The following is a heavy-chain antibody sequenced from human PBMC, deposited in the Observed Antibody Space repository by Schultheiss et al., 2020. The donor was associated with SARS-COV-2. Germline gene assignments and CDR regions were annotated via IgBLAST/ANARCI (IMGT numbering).Heavy chain of an antibody. J-gene: IGHJ4*02. Sequence: SQTLSLTCTVSGGSISSGGYSWSWIRQPPGKGLEWIGYIYYSGSTNYNPSLKSRVTISVDTSKNQFSLKLSSVTAADTAVYYCARDRVRSLIVVAGQYWGQGTLVTVSS. CDR1: GGSISSGGYS. D-gene: IGHD3-22*01. CDR3: ARDRVRSLIVVAGQY. V-gene: IGHV4-61*08. CDR2: IYYSGST.